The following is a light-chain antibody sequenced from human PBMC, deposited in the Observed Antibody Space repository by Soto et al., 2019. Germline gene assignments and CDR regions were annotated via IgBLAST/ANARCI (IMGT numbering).Light chain of an antibody. CDR1: QSISNT. J-gene: IGKJ4*01. CDR2: RTS. V-gene: IGKV3-15*01. Sequence: EIVLTHSPVTLSLSPGERATLFYRDSQSISNTLAWYQQKPGQPPRLIXFRTSTRANGVPARISGSGSETELNIIISSLQSADFAFYAGQQYNQWPSATFGGGTKVDIK. CDR3: QQYNQWPSAT.